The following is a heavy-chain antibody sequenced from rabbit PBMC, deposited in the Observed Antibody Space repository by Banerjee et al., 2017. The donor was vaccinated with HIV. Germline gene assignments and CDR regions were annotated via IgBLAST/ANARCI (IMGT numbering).Heavy chain of an antibody. V-gene: IGHV1S40*01. CDR2: IYTGSGST. J-gene: IGHJ4*01. D-gene: IGHD3-3*01. Sequence: QSLEESGGDLVQPEGSLALTCKASGFTISSSYYMCWVRQAPGKGPEWIGCIYTGSGSTWYASWAKGRFTITKTSSTTVTLQMTSLTAADTATYFCSRGLVAGVLDLWGPGTLVTVS. CDR1: GFTISSSYY. CDR3: SRGLVAGVLDL.